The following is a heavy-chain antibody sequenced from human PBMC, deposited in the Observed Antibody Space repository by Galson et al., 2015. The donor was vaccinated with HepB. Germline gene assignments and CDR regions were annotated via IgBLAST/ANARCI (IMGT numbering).Heavy chain of an antibody. J-gene: IGHJ4*02. Sequence: SLRLSCAGSGFIFSNYGMHWVRQAPGKGLEWVAFIRPDESDKSYGDSVKGRFTVSRDSSKNTVYLQMSSLRAEDTAVYYCATQSSHWVDFDHWGQGTLVTVSS. D-gene: IGHD6-13*01. V-gene: IGHV3-30*02. CDR1: GFIFSNYG. CDR2: IRPDESDK. CDR3: ATQSSHWVDFDH.